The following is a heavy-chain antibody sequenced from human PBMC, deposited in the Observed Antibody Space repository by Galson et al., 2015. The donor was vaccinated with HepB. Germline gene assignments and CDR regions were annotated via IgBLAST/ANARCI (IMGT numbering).Heavy chain of an antibody. CDR1: GFSLSTTGVS. CDR3: AHTKRSGWSYYFDY. D-gene: IGHD6-19*01. Sequence: PALVKPTQTLTLTCTFSGFSLSTTGVSVGWIRQPPGKALGWLALIYWDDDKRYSPSLRSRLTITKDASKNQVVLTMTNMDPVDTATYYCAHTKRSGWSYYFDYWGQGTLVTVSS. J-gene: IGHJ4*02. V-gene: IGHV2-5*02. CDR2: IYWDDDK.